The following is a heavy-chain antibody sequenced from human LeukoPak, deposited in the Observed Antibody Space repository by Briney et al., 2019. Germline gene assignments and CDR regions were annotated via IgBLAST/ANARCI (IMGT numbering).Heavy chain of an antibody. V-gene: IGHV3-21*01. D-gene: IGHD5-12*01. J-gene: IGHJ6*02. CDR3: ARELFPRSGYDYYYYYGMDV. CDR1: GFTFSSYS. CDR2: ISSSSSYI. Sequence: PGGSLRLSCAASGFTFSSYSMNWVRQAPGKGLEWVSSISSSSSYIYYADSVKGRFTISRDNAKNSLYLQMNSLRAEDTAVYYCARELFPRSGYDYYYYYGMDVWGQGTTVTVSS.